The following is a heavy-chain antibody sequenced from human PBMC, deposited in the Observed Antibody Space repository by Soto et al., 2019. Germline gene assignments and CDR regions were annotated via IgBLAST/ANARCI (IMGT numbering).Heavy chain of an antibody. J-gene: IGHJ4*02. D-gene: IGHD6-13*01. CDR1: GYTFTGYY. CDR3: ARGGIAAAHTDY. CDR2: INPSSGGT. V-gene: IGHV1-2*04. Sequence: QVQLVQSGAEVKKPGASVKVSCKASGYTFTGYYMHWVRQAPGQGLEWMGWINPSSGGTNYAQKFQGWVTMTRDTSISTAYMELSRLRSDDTAVYYCARGGIAAAHTDYWGQGTLVTVSS.